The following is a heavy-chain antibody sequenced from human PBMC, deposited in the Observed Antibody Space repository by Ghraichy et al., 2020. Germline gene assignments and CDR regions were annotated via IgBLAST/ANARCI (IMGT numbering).Heavy chain of an antibody. CDR1: GGSISSYY. J-gene: IGHJ4*02. CDR3: ARYGWRIFDY. D-gene: IGHD4-17*01. Sequence: GSLSLTCTVSGGSISSYYWSWIRQPPGKGLEWIGYIYYSGSTNYNPSLKSRVTISVDTSKNQFSLKLSSVTAADTAVYYCARYGWRIFDYWGQGTLVTVSS. V-gene: IGHV4-59*01. CDR2: IYYSGST.